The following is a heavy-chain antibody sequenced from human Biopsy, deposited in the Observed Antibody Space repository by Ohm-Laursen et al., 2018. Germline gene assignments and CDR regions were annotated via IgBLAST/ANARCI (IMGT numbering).Heavy chain of an antibody. CDR1: GGSFTGHY. CDR2: ISHTGYT. J-gene: IGHJ1*01. CDR3: ARGSNEYGGLYFPH. D-gene: IGHD4-23*01. V-gene: IGHV4-59*11. Sequence: SDTLSLTCTASGGSFTGHYWTWIRQPPGKGLEWIGHISHTGYTSYKSSLKSRVTISLDTSRKHFSLRLTSLAAADTAVYYCARGSNEYGGLYFPHWGQGMLVTVSS.